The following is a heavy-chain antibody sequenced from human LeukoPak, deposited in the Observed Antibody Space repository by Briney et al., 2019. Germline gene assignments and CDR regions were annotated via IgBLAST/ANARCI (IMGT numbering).Heavy chain of an antibody. V-gene: IGHV3-7*03. J-gene: IGHJ4*02. Sequence: PGGSLRLSCAASGFTFSSYWMSWVRQAPGKGLEWVANIKQDGSEKYYVDSVKGRFTISRDSAKNSLYLQMNSLRAEDTAVYYCARKVGWKQWLTLSFDYWGQGTLVTVSS. CDR3: ARKVGWKQWLTLSFDY. D-gene: IGHD6-19*01. CDR1: GFTFSSYW. CDR2: IKQDGSEK.